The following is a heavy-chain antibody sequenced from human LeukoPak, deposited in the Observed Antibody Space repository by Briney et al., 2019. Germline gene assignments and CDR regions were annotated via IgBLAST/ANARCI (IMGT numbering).Heavy chain of an antibody. Sequence: GASVKVSCKASGGTFSSYAISWVRQAPGQGLEWMGGIIPIFGTANYAQKFQGRVTITTDESTSTAYMELSSLRSEDTAVYYCASCPYAPGVYYYHMDVWGKGTTVTVSS. CDR3: ASCPYAPGVYYYHMDV. CDR1: GGTFSSYA. J-gene: IGHJ6*03. D-gene: IGHD2-2*01. V-gene: IGHV1-69*05. CDR2: IIPIFGTA.